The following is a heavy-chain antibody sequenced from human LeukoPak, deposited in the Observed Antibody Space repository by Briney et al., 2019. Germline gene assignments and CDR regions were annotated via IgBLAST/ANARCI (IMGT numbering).Heavy chain of an antibody. D-gene: IGHD5-24*01. CDR2: IKQDGGET. CDR3: ANGDGFDY. J-gene: IGHJ4*02. Sequence: GGSLRLSCATSGFTFSTYWMSWVRQAPGKGLEWVANIKQDGGETYYADSVKGRFTIFRDNAKNSLYLQMDSLRVEDTAVYYCANGDGFDYWGQGTLVIVSS. CDR1: GFTFSTYW. V-gene: IGHV3-7*01.